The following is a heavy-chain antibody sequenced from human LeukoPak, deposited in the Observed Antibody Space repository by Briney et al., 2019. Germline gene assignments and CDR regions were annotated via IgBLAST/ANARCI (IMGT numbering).Heavy chain of an antibody. CDR2: IYHSEST. D-gene: IGHD2-2*01. CDR3: ARQSKLYCSSTSCQKLNWFDP. CDR1: GYSISSGYY. V-gene: IGHV4-38-2*01. J-gene: IGHJ5*02. Sequence: PSETLSLTCAVSGYSISSGYYWGWIRQPPGKGREGIGSIYHSESTYYNPSLKSRVTISVDTSKNQFSLKLSSVTAADTAVYYCARQSKLYCSSTSCQKLNWFDPWGQGTLVTVSS.